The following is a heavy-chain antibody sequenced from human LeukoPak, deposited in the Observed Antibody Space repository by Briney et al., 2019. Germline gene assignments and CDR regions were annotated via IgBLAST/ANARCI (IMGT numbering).Heavy chain of an antibody. V-gene: IGHV4-4*02. J-gene: IGHJ5*02. CDR1: GGSISSSNW. Sequence: SGTLSLTCAVSGGSISSSNWWGWVRQPPGKGLEWIGEIYHSGSTNYNPSLKSRVTISVDKSKNQFSLKLSSVTAADTAVYYCARAPYGDYVRGWFDPWGQGTLVTVSS. D-gene: IGHD4-17*01. CDR2: IYHSGST. CDR3: ARAPYGDYVRGWFDP.